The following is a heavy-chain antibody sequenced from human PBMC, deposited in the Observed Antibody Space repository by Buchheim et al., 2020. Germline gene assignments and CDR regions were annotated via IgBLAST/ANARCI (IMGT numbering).Heavy chain of an antibody. Sequence: QVQLQESGPGLVKPSETLSLTCAVYGGSFSGYYWSWIRQPPGKGLEWIGEINHSGSTNYNPSLKSRVTISVDTSKNQFSLKLSSVTAADTAVYYCATSIAARPVYYYYYYGMDVWGQGTT. CDR3: ATSIAARPVYYYYYYGMDV. J-gene: IGHJ6*02. D-gene: IGHD6-6*01. CDR1: GGSFSGYY. V-gene: IGHV4-34*01. CDR2: INHSGST.